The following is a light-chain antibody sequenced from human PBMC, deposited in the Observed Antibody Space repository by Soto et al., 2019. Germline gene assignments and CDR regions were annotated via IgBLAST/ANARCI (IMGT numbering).Light chain of an antibody. Sequence: DIQMTQSPSTLSASVGDRVTITCRASQSISSWLAWYQQKTGKAPKLLIYEASSLESGVQSRFNGSGSGTEFTLNISSLQTDDFATYYCQQYNSFPTFGQGTKVEIK. CDR1: QSISSW. V-gene: IGKV1-5*03. CDR3: QQYNSFPT. CDR2: EAS. J-gene: IGKJ1*01.